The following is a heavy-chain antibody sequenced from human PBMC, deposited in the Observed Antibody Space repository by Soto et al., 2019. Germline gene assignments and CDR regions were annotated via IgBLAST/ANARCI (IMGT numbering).Heavy chain of an antibody. CDR2: ISNDGSTK. CDR1: GFRFSTHA. D-gene: IGHD2-15*01. J-gene: IGHJ4*02. Sequence: GGSLRLSCAASGFRFSTHAMHWVRQAPGKGLEWVAVISNDGSTKLYADSVRGRFTISRDNPKKALYLEVNSLRGEDTAVYYCARDTSSVAPFDYWGQGILATVSS. V-gene: IGHV3-30-3*01. CDR3: ARDTSSVAPFDY.